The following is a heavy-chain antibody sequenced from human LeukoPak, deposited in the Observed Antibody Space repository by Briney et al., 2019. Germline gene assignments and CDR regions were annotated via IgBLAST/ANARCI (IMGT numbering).Heavy chain of an antibody. D-gene: IGHD5-12*01. Sequence: GGSLRLSCATSGFTFSSYWMSWVRQAPGKGLEWVSGISGSGGSTYYAESVKGRFTISRDNSKNTVNLQMNSLRAEDTALYYCAKDLGGGGYDFRLNCWGQGTLVSVSS. CDR1: GFTFSSYW. J-gene: IGHJ4*02. V-gene: IGHV3-23*01. CDR3: AKDLGGGGYDFRLNC. CDR2: ISGSGGST.